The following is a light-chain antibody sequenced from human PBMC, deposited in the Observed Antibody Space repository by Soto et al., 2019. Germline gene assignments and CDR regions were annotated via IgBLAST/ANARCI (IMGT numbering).Light chain of an antibody. Sequence: EIVLTQSPGTLSLSPGERATLSCRASQSVSSSYLAWYQQKPGQAPRLLIYVASSRATGIPDRFSGSGSGTDFTITISRMESEDFAVYYCQQYGSSRWTCGQGTKVEIK. V-gene: IGKV3-20*01. J-gene: IGKJ1*01. CDR2: VAS. CDR3: QQYGSSRWT. CDR1: QSVSSSY.